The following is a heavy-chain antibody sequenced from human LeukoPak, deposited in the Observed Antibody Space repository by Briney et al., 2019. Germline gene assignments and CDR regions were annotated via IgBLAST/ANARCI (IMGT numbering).Heavy chain of an antibody. CDR1: GGSISSSSYY. CDR2: IYYSGST. J-gene: IGHJ4*02. V-gene: IGHV4-39*01. CDR3: ARPFFGYFDC. D-gene: IGHD3-3*01. Sequence: SETLSLTCTVSGGSISSSSYYWGWIRQPPGKGLEWIGSIYYSGSTYYNPSLKSRVTISVDTSKNQFSLKLSSVTAADTAVYYCARPFFGYFDCWGQGTLVTVSS.